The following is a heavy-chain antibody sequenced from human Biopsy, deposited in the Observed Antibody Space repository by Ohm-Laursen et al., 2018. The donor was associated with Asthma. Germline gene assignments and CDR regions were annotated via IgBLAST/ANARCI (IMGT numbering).Heavy chain of an antibody. D-gene: IGHD6-19*01. J-gene: IGHJ6*02. Sequence: SVTVSCKAPGGTFSNFAISWVRQAPGQGLEWLGGIMTVFGTTNYAQKFQGRVPITADESTSPAYMEVTSLRSGDTAIYYCARCQVGYSSGWSLLLKKIYYSGMDVWGQGTAVTVSS. CDR3: ARCQVGYSSGWSLLLKKIYYSGMDV. CDR1: GGTFSNFA. V-gene: IGHV1-69*13. CDR2: IMTVFGTT.